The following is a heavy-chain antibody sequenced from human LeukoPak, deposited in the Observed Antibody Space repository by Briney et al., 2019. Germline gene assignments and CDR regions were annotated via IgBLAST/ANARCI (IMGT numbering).Heavy chain of an antibody. CDR2: IHRDGTST. J-gene: IGHJ2*01. CDR1: GFTFSTYW. CDR3: AREQDAAGNWFFDR. D-gene: IGHD6-13*01. Sequence: GGSLRLSCAASGFTFSTYWMHWVRQIPGKGLVWVSRIHRDGTSTHYADSVRGRFSISRDNAEDTLYLQMNSLRAEDTAVYYCAREQDAAGNWFFDRWGRGTLVTVSS. V-gene: IGHV3-74*01.